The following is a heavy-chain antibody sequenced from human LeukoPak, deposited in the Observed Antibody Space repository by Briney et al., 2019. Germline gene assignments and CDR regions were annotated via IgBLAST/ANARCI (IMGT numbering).Heavy chain of an antibody. CDR2: ISCSSSYI. J-gene: IGHJ6*03. V-gene: IGHV3-21*01. D-gene: IGHD3-10*02. CDR3: ARDGRAMFGETFYYYYYYMDV. Sequence: GGSLRLSCAASGFTFSRYIMNWLRPAAWKGLAGVSSISCSSSYIYYAGSVKGRFAISSDNAKNSLLLKMNSLSAEDTAVYYCARDGRAMFGETFYYYYYYMDVWGKGTTVTVSS. CDR1: GFTFSRYI.